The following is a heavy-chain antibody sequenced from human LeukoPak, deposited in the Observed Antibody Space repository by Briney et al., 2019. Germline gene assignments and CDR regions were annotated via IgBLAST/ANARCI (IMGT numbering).Heavy chain of an antibody. Sequence: QPGGSLRLSCEASGFTFSTYSMNWVRQAPGKGLEWVSYVSGSSSAIYYADSVKGRFTISRDNAKNSLYLQMNSLRAEDTAVYYCARDTRGIYDYIWGSYRYTAIGYWGQGTLVTVSS. CDR1: GFTFSTYS. V-gene: IGHV3-48*01. D-gene: IGHD3-16*02. J-gene: IGHJ4*02. CDR2: VSGSSSAI. CDR3: ARDTRGIYDYIWGSYRYTAIGY.